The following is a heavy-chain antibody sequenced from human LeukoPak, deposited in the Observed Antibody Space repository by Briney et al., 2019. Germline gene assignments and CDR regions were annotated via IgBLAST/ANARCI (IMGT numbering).Heavy chain of an antibody. D-gene: IGHD3-10*01. Sequence: SETLSLTCTVSGGSISSFHWSWIRQPPGKGRDWIGYISYSGDTKYNPSLKSRVTISEDTSKNQFSLKLSSVTAADTAVYYCARVYGSGTYYLYFDYWGQGTLVTVSS. CDR1: GGSISSFH. V-gene: IGHV4-59*01. J-gene: IGHJ4*02. CDR2: ISYSGDT. CDR3: ARVYGSGTYYLYFDY.